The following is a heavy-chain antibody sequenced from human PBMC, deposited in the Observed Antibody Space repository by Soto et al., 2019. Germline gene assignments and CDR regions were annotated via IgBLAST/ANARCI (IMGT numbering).Heavy chain of an antibody. CDR1: GYTFTGYY. CDR2: INPNSGGT. J-gene: IGHJ6*02. D-gene: IGHD1-26*01. Sequence: QVQLVQSGAEVKKPGASVKVCCKASGYTFTGYYMHWVRQAPGQGLEWMGWINPNSGGTNYAQKFQGWVTMTRDTSISTAYMELSRLRSDDTAVYYCARDPIVGATTLYYGMDVWGQGTTVTVSS. CDR3: ARDPIVGATTLYYGMDV. V-gene: IGHV1-2*04.